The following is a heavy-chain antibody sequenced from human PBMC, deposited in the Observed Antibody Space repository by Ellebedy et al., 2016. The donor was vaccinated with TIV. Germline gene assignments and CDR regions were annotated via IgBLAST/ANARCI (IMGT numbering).Heavy chain of an antibody. CDR2: IYHSGST. V-gene: IGHV4-4*02. Sequence: MPSETLSLTCAVSGGXXRSSXCSSCXXQPPAXLLEWIGEIYHSGSTNYNPSLKSRVTILVDKSKNQFSLKLSSVTAADTAVYICARDLIVAAVNDAFDIWGQGTMVTVSS. J-gene: IGHJ3*02. CDR1: GGXXRSSXC. CDR3: ARDLIVAAVNDAFDI. D-gene: IGHD1-26*01.